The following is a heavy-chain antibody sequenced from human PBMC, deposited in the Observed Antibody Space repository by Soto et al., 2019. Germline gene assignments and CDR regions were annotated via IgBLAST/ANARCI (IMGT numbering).Heavy chain of an antibody. V-gene: IGHV3-23*01. CDR2: ITDNGGDA. CDR3: ARGSTESYPGSRIFDF. Sequence: GGSLRLSCVASGLTFGSRAMSWVRQAPGEGLQWVATITDNGGDAKYADSVRGRFVISRDNSKKTLYLQMTGLTAEDSAMYFCARGSTESYPGSRIFDFWGRGTLVTVSS. J-gene: IGHJ4*02. D-gene: IGHD3-10*01. CDR1: GLTFGSRA.